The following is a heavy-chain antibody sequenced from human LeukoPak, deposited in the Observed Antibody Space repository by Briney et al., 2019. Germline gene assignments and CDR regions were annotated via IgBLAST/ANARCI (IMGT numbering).Heavy chain of an antibody. D-gene: IGHD6-13*01. Sequence: SETLSLTCTVSGGSISSYYWSWIRQPPGKGLEWIGYIYYSGSSNYNPSLKSRVTISVDTSKNQFSLNLSSVTAADTALYYCARAGYSMSWYYFDYWGQGTLVTVSS. CDR3: ARAGYSMSWYYFDY. CDR1: GGSISSYY. J-gene: IGHJ4*02. V-gene: IGHV4-59*08. CDR2: IYYSGSS.